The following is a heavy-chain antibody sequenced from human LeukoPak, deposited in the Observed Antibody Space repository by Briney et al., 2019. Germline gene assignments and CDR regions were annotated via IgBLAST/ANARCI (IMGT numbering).Heavy chain of an antibody. J-gene: IGHJ4*02. Sequence: ASVKVSCKASGYTFTGYYIHWVRQAPGQGLEWMGWINPHTGGTNYAQKFQGRVTMTRDTSISTAYMELSRLTSDDTAVYYCGRVVGGNYYGSETDDYWGQGTLVTVSS. CDR1: GYTFTGYY. D-gene: IGHD3-10*01. CDR2: INPHTGGT. V-gene: IGHV1-2*02. CDR3: GRVVGGNYYGSETDDY.